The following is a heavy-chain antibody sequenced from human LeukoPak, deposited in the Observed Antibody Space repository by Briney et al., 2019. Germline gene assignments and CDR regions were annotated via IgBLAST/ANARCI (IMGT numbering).Heavy chain of an antibody. J-gene: IGHJ4*02. V-gene: IGHV3-20*04. CDR3: ASGATYDSSGYYYDSFDY. D-gene: IGHD3-22*01. CDR2: INWNGGST. Sequence: GGSLRLSCAASGFTFDDYGMSWVRQAPGKGLEWVSGINWNGGSTGYADSVKGRFTISRDNAKNSLYLQMNSLRAEDTALYYCASGATYDSSGYYYDSFDYWGQGTLVTVSS. CDR1: GFTFDDYG.